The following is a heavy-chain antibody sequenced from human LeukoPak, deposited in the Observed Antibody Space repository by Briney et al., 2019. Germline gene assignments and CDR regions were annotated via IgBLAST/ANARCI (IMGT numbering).Heavy chain of an antibody. Sequence: SETLSLTCTVSGGSISSYNYYWGWIRQPPGKGLEWIGSIYYGGNTYYNPSLKSRVTISVDTSKNQFSLKLSSMIAADTAVYYCAGGDLGYCSSTSCYGFDPWGQGTLVTVSS. CDR1: GGSISSYNYY. CDR3: AGGDLGYCSSTSCYGFDP. V-gene: IGHV4-39*07. J-gene: IGHJ5*02. CDR2: IYYGGNT. D-gene: IGHD2-2*01.